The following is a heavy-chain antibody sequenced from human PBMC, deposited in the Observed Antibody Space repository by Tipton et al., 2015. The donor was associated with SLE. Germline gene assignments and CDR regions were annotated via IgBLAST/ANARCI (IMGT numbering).Heavy chain of an antibody. CDR2: ISGTDGST. Sequence: GSLRLSCAASGFTFSTYGMRWVRQSPGKGLAWVSSISGTDGSTYYADSVKGRFTISRDNSKNTLYLQMNSLRVEDTAIYYCARDSSYSTSRGHFDYWGQGTLVTVSS. D-gene: IGHD6-6*01. CDR1: GFTFSTYG. CDR3: ARDSSYSTSRGHFDY. V-gene: IGHV3-23*01. J-gene: IGHJ4*02.